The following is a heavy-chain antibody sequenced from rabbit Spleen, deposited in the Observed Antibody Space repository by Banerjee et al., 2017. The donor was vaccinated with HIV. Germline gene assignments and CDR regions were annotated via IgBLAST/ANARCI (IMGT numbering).Heavy chain of an antibody. CDR2: INVGSSGRT. Sequence: QSLEESGGDLVKPGASLTLTCTASGFSFSDYYYICWVRQAPEKGLEWIACINVGSSGRTYYASWAKGRFTISKTSSTTVTLQMTSLTAADTATYFCVRGFWDGSSDVFELWGQGTLVTVS. CDR1: GFSFSDYYY. J-gene: IGHJ3*01. CDR3: VRGFWDGSSDVFEL. V-gene: IGHV1S40*01. D-gene: IGHD8-1*01.